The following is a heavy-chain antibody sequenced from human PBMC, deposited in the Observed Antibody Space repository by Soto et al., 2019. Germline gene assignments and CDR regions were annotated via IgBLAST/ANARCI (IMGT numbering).Heavy chain of an antibody. V-gene: IGHV3-23*01. J-gene: IGHJ4*02. CDR1: GFIFSRYA. CDR2: ISSSGGSGGST. Sequence: GVSLRLSCAACGFIFSRYAMNWVRQAPGKGLEWVSDISSSGGSGGSTHYADSVKGRFTISRDSSKNTVSLEMTSLRAEDTAVYYCAKGGRQWLVTSDFNYWGQRALVTVSS. D-gene: IGHD6-19*01. CDR3: AKGGRQWLVTSDFNY.